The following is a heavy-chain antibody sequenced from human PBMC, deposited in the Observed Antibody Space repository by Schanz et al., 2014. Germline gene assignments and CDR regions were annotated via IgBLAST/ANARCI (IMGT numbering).Heavy chain of an antibody. CDR3: AKGPYYYYYMDV. Sequence: EVQLLESGGGLVQPGGSLRLSCAASGFTFSTHAMSWVRQAPGKGLEWVSFIYIGGNTYYADSVKGRFTISRDNSKNTVYIQMNSLRADDTAVYYCAKGPYYYYYMDVWGNGTTVTVSS. CDR2: IYIGGNT. CDR1: GFTFSTHA. V-gene: IGHV3-66*01. J-gene: IGHJ6*03.